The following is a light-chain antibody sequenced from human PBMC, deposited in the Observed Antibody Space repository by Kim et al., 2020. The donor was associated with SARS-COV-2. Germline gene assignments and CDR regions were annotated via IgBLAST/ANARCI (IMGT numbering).Light chain of an antibody. J-gene: IGKJ1*01. Sequence: SAYVGDTVTITCRASESMSDRLAWYQQKPGKAPKLLIYKASTLESGVPSRFSGSASGTEFTLTITSLQPDDFATYYCQQYSNYWTFGQGTKVEIK. CDR3: QQYSNYWT. CDR2: KAS. CDR1: ESMSDR. V-gene: IGKV1-5*03.